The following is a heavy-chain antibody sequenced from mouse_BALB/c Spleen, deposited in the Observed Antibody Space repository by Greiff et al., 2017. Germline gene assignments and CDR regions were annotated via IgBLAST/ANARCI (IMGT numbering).Heavy chain of an antibody. CDR1: GFTFSSFG. D-gene: IGHD3-3*01. V-gene: IGHV5-17*02. CDR3: AREATPKARAGMDY. CDR2: ISSGSSTI. Sequence: EVKLMESGGGLVQPGGSRKLSCAASGFTFSSFGMHWVRQAPEKGLEWVAYISSGSSTIYYADTVKGRFTISRDNPKNTLFLQMTSLRSEDTAMYYCAREATPKARAGMDYWGQGTSVTVSS. J-gene: IGHJ4*01.